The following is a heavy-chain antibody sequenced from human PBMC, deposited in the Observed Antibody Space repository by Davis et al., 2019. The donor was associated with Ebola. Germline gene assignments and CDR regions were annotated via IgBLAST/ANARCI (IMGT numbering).Heavy chain of an antibody. V-gene: IGHV1-18*04. Sequence: AASVKVSCKASGYTFTNYGITWVRQAPGQGLEWMGWINPHNGNTNYAQNVQGRVAMTTDTSTNTAYMEVGSLRSDDTAVYYCAREFYYDSSGYYFYYYGMDVWGQGTTVTVSS. D-gene: IGHD3-22*01. J-gene: IGHJ6*02. CDR1: GYTFTNYG. CDR3: AREFYYDSSGYYFYYYGMDV. CDR2: INPHNGNT.